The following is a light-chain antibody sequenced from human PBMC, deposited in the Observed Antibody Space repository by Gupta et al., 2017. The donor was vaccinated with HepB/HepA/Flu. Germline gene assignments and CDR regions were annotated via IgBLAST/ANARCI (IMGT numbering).Light chain of an antibody. CDR2: KAS. Sequence: DIQMTQSPSTLSASVGDRVTITCRASQSISTWLAWYQQKPGKAPKLLIYKASSLESGVPSRFSGSGSGTEFTLTISSLQPDDFASYYCQQYNSYPYTFGQGTKLEIK. CDR3: QQYNSYPYT. CDR1: QSISTW. J-gene: IGKJ2*01. V-gene: IGKV1-5*03.